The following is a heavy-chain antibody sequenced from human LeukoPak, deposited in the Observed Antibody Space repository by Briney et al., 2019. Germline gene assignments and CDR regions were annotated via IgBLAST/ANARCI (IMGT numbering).Heavy chain of an antibody. CDR3: ARSGADIVVEVAATGLFDP. J-gene: IGHJ5*02. CDR1: GFTFSSYA. V-gene: IGHV3-30*04. Sequence: GGSLRLSCAASGFTFSSYAMHWVRQAPGKGLEWVAVISYDGSNKYYADSVKGRFTISRDNSKNTLYLQMNSLRAEDTAVYYCARSGADIVVEVAATGLFDPWGQGTLVTVSS. D-gene: IGHD2-15*01. CDR2: ISYDGSNK.